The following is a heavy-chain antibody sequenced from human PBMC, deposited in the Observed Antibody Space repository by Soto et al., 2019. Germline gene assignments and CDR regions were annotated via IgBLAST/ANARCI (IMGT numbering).Heavy chain of an antibody. CDR1: GFTFNTHG. CDR3: AELVTTTGRAFAI. V-gene: IGHV3-30*03. Sequence: SLKISCAGSGFTFNTHGMHWVRQAPGKGLEWVAVISYDGSNKYYADSVKGRFTISRDNSMNMLFLQMNSLTVEDTAVYYCAELVTTTGRAFAIWGQGTMVTVSS. D-gene: IGHD1-1*01. CDR2: ISYDGSNK. J-gene: IGHJ3*02.